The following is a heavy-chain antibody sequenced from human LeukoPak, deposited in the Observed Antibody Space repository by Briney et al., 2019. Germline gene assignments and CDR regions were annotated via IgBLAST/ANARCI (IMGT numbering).Heavy chain of an antibody. CDR2: IPYDGSNK. J-gene: IGHJ5*02. CDR3: ARHRRIRYFDWPPHAGRRAPTGWFDP. Sequence: GGSLRLSCAASGFTFSSYGMHWVRQAPGKGLEWVAFIPYDGSNKYYGDSVKGRFTISSDNSKNTLYLQMNSLRAEDTAVYYCARHRRIRYFDWPPHAGRRAPTGWFDPWGQGTLVTVSS. CDR1: GFTFSSYG. D-gene: IGHD3-9*01. V-gene: IGHV3-30*02.